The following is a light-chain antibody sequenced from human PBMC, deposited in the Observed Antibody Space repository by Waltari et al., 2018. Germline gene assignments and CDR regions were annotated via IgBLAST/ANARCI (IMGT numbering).Light chain of an antibody. CDR3: LQHSSYPLT. CDR2: GAS. J-gene: IGKJ1*01. Sequence: DIQLTQSPSSLSASLGDRVTITCRASQDIRNDLGWFQQKPGKAPKRLIYGASSLKSGVPSRFSGSGSGTEFTLIISSLQTEDYATYYCLQHSSYPLTFGQGTKVEIK. CDR1: QDIRND. V-gene: IGKV1-17*01.